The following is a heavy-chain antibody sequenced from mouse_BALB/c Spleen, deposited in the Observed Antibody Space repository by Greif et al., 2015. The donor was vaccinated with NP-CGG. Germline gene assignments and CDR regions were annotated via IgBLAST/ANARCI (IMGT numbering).Heavy chain of an antibody. CDR1: GYTFTSYW. CDR3: ARYYYGDGYFDY. J-gene: IGHJ2*01. V-gene: IGHV1S41*01. D-gene: IGHD1-1*01. CDR2: IAPGSGST. Sequence: DLVKPGASVKLSCKASGYTFTSYWINWIKQRPGQGLEWIGRIAPGSGSTYYNEMFKGKATLTVDTSSSTAFIQLSSLSSEDSAVYVCARYYYGDGYFDYWGQGTTLTVSS.